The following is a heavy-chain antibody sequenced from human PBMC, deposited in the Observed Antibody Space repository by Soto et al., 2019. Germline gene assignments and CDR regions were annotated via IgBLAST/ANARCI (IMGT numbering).Heavy chain of an antibody. V-gene: IGHV4-59*02. CDR1: GDSVTSHY. D-gene: IGHD5-12*01. CDR2: MHYTGFS. Sequence: SETLSLTCSFSGDSVTSHYLTWSRQSTEKGLEWIGYMHYTGFSHYNPSLKSRLTISVDRSKNQFTLQLTSVTVEDTAVYYCARETGYDEFEGYNWLDPWGQGTLVTVSS. J-gene: IGHJ5*02. CDR3: ARETGYDEFEGYNWLDP.